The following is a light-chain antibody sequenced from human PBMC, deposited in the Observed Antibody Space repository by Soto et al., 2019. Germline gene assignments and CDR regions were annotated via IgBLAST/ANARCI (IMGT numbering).Light chain of an antibody. CDR1: QSVTNRF. CDR3: QQYAGLPLS. Sequence: EIVLTQSPGTLSLSPGGRATLSCRASQSVTNRFLAWYQHKHGQAPRLLIYGASSRATGIPDRFSGSGSGTDFSLTISRLEPEDFAVYYCQQYAGLPLSFGGGTKVDIK. J-gene: IGKJ4*01. V-gene: IGKV3-20*01. CDR2: GAS.